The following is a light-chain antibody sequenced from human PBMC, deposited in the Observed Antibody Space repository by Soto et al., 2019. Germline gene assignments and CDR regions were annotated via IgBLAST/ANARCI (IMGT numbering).Light chain of an antibody. Sequence: EIVLTQSPGTLSLSPGERATLSCRASQTVINTYLAWYQQKSGQAPKFLIYGASNRATGIPDRFSGSGSGTDFTLTISRLEPEDFAVYYCQQYGTLPPTFLGGTKVEI. CDR2: GAS. CDR1: QTVINTY. CDR3: QQYGTLPPT. V-gene: IGKV3-20*01. J-gene: IGKJ4*01.